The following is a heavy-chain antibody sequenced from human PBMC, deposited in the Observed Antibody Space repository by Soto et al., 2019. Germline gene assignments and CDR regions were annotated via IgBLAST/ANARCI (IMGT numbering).Heavy chain of an antibody. CDR1: GFTFTKAY. V-gene: IGHV3-15*07. CDR3: TTGLAWYFAY. CDR2: IKSNSDGGTT. J-gene: IGHJ4*02. Sequence: EVQLVESGGGLLKAGGSLRLSCAASGFTFTKAYMHWVRQAPGKGLEWVGRIKSNSDGGTTDFAASVKGRFTISRDDSANTVYLQMNSLNTEETAGYYCTTGLAWYFAYWGQGTLVTVSS.